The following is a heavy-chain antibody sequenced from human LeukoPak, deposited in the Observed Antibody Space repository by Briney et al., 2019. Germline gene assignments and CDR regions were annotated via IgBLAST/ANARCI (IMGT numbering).Heavy chain of an antibody. CDR2: INSDGSST. Sequence: TGGSLRLSCAASGFTCSSYWMHWLRQAPGKGLVWVSRINSDGSSTSYADYVKGRFTISRDNAKNTLYLQMNSLRAEDTAVYYCARGSGSGAFDIWGQGTMVTVSS. V-gene: IGHV3-74*01. J-gene: IGHJ3*02. CDR3: ARGSGSGAFDI. CDR1: GFTCSSYW. D-gene: IGHD1-26*01.